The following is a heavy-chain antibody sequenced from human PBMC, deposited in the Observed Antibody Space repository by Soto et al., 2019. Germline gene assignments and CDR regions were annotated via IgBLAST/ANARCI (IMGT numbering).Heavy chain of an antibody. CDR3: ANNQAYCGGDCYPSGYYGMDV. CDR1: GGTFSSHA. J-gene: IGHJ6*02. Sequence: QVQLVQSGAEVKKPGSSVKVSCKASGGTFSSHAISWVRQAPGQGLEWMGGIIPIFGTASYAQKFQGRVTITADKSTSTAYMELSSLRSEDTAVYYCANNQAYCGGDCYPSGYYGMDVWGQGTTVTVSS. D-gene: IGHD2-21*02. CDR2: IIPIFGTA. V-gene: IGHV1-69*06.